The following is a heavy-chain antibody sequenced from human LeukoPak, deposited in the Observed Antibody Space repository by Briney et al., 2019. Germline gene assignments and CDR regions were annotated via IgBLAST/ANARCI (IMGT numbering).Heavy chain of an antibody. V-gene: IGHV4-34*01. CDR2: INHSGST. Sequence: SETLSLTCTVSGGSISGYYWSWIRQTPGKGLEWIGEINHSGSTSYNPSLKSRVTVSVLTSKNQFSLKLSSVSAADTAVYYCARQREGYFDLWGRGTLVTVSS. CDR3: ARQREGYFDL. J-gene: IGHJ2*01. CDR1: GGSISGYY.